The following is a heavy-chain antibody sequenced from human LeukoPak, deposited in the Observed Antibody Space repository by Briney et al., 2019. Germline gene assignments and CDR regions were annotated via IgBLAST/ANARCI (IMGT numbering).Heavy chain of an antibody. V-gene: IGHV1-69*13. D-gene: IGHD3-3*01. CDR3: ATLLRSYYDFWSGYYLED. CDR1: GGTFSSYA. J-gene: IGHJ4*02. Sequence: SVKVSCKASGGTFSSYAIGWVRQAPGQGLEWMGGIIPIFGTANYAQKFQGRVTITADESTSTAYMELSSLRSEDTAVYYCATLLRSYYDFWSGYYLEDWGQGTLVTVSS. CDR2: IIPIFGTA.